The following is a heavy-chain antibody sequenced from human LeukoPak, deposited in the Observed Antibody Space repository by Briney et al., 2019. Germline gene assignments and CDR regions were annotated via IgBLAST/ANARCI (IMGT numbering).Heavy chain of an antibody. V-gene: IGHV1-2*02. Sequence: ASVKDSFKASGYTFTGYYMHWVRQAPGQGLEWMGWINPNSGGTNYAQKFQGRVTMTRDTSISTAYMELSRLRSDDTAVYYCAREALYYYYGMDVWGQGTTVSVSS. CDR2: INPNSGGT. CDR1: GYTFTGYY. CDR3: AREALYYYYGMDV. J-gene: IGHJ6*02.